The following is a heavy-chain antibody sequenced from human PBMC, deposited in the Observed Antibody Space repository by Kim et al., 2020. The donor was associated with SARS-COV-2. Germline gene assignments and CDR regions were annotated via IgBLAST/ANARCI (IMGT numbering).Heavy chain of an antibody. D-gene: IGHD6-19*01. CDR1: GGSFSGYY. V-gene: IGHV4-34*01. CDR3: ARGSRYSSGIDY. Sequence: SETLSLTCAVYGGSFSGYYWSWIRQPPGKGLEWIGEINHSGSTNYNPSLKSRVTISVDTSKNQFSLKLSSVTAADMAVYYCARGSRYSSGIDYWGQGTLVTVSS. J-gene: IGHJ4*02. CDR2: INHSGST.